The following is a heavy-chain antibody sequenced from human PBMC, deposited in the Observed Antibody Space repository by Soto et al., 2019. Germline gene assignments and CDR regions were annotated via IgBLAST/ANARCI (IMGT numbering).Heavy chain of an antibody. CDR3: ASQVMITRPEYGMDV. CDR1: GYSFTSYW. D-gene: IGHD3-16*01. Sequence: GESLKISCKGSGYSFTSYWISWVRQMPGKGLEWMGRIDPSDSYTNYSPSFQGHVTISADKSISTAYLQWSSLKASDTAMYYCASQVMITRPEYGMDVWGQGTTVTLSS. V-gene: IGHV5-10-1*01. CDR2: IDPSDSYT. J-gene: IGHJ6*02.